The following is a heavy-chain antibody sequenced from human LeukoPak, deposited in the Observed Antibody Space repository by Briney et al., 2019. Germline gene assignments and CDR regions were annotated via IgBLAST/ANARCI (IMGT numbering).Heavy chain of an antibody. V-gene: IGHV4-39*01. Sequence: SETLSLTCTVSDDSINTGYSYWGWIRQPPGKGLEWIGDVYFSGTTYFTSSLKSRVTISLDTSENQFSLKLNSVTAADTAMYYCARRRRGVLDYWGRGALVSVSS. CDR2: VYFSGTT. CDR3: ARRRRGVLDY. CDR1: DDSINTGYSY. J-gene: IGHJ4*02.